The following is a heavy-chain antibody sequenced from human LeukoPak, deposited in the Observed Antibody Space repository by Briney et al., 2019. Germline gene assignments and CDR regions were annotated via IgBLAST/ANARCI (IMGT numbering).Heavy chain of an antibody. CDR3: ASDALVVPAATGNPSKNDY. CDR1: GGSFSGYY. V-gene: IGHV4-34*01. D-gene: IGHD2-2*01. J-gene: IGHJ4*02. CDR2: INHSGST. Sequence: SETLSLTCAVYGGSFSGYYWSWIRQPPGKGLEWVGEINHSGSTNYNPSLKSRVTISVDTSNNQFSLKLGSVTAADTAVYYCASDALVVPAATGNPSKNDYWGQGTLVTVSS.